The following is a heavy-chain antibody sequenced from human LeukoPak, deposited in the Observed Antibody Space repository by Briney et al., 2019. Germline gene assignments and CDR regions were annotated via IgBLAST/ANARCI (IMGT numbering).Heavy chain of an antibody. CDR1: GFTFSSYW. CDR2: IKQDGSEK. CDR3: ARDVRGSVTSYFYYYMDV. J-gene: IGHJ6*03. V-gene: IGHV3-7*01. D-gene: IGHD5-18*01. Sequence: PGGSLGLSCVASGFTFSSYWMSWVRQAPGKGLEWVANIKQDGSEKYSVDSVKGRFTISRDNAKNSLYLQMNSLRTEDTAVYYCARDVRGSVTSYFYYYMDVWGKGTTVTVSS.